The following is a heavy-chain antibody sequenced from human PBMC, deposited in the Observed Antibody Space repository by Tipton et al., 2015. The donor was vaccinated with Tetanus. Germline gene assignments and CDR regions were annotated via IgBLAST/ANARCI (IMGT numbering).Heavy chain of an antibody. CDR2: ISYSGRT. D-gene: IGHD3-3*01. Sequence: GLVKPSETLSLTCIVSGGSMSGSGHYGAWVRQSPGKGLEWIGSISYSGRTYYSPSLKSRITISRDTSKNQYSLKLSSVTPADTAVYFCARANYDFSMKGPFDAWGQGILVVVSA. CDR1: GGSMSGSGHY. CDR3: ARANYDFSMKGPFDA. V-gene: IGHV4-39*07. J-gene: IGHJ4*02.